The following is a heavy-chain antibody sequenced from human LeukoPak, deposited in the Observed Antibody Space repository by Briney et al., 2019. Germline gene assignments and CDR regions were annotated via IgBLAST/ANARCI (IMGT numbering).Heavy chain of an antibody. V-gene: IGHV1-18*01. CDR1: GYTFTSYG. CDR3: ARVLRQRHYDILTVGWFDP. J-gene: IGHJ5*02. Sequence: GASVKVSCKASGYTFTSYGISWVRQAPGQGLEWMGWISAYNGNTNCAQKLQGRVTMTTDTSTSTAYMELRSLRSDDTAVYYCARVLRQRHYDILTVGWFDPWGQGTLVTVSS. D-gene: IGHD3-9*01. CDR2: ISAYNGNT.